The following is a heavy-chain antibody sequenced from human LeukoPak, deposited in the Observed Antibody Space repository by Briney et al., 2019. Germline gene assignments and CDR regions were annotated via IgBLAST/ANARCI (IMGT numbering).Heavy chain of an antibody. Sequence: ASVKVSCKASGYTFTCYYMHWVRQAPGQGLEWMGWINPNSGGTNYAQKFQGRVTMTRDTSISTAYMELSRLRSDDTAVYYCASSIVLMVYANPRYGMDVWGQGTTVTVSS. V-gene: IGHV1-2*02. D-gene: IGHD2-8*01. CDR2: INPNSGGT. CDR3: ASSIVLMVYANPRYGMDV. CDR1: GYTFTCYY. J-gene: IGHJ6*02.